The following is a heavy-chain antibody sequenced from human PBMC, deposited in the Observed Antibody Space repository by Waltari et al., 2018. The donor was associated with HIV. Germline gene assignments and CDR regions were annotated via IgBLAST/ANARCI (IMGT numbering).Heavy chain of an antibody. CDR3: ARGYAAAAPYFGLDV. D-gene: IGHD6-13*01. CDR2: INHAGAT. CDR1: DGSFIGYY. J-gene: IGHJ6*02. V-gene: IGHV4-34*01. Sequence: QVRLQEWGTGVLKPSETLSLSCAMYDGSFIGYYWTWIRQSPGRGRQWIGEINHAGATNYTPSLRSRLIFSIDTSKKQFYMKLTSVTVADTATYFCARGYAAAAPYFGLDVWGQGTTVTVSS.